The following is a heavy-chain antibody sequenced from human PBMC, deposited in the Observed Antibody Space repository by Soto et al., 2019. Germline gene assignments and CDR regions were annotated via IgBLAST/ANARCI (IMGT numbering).Heavy chain of an antibody. V-gene: IGHV4-31*03. CDR3: AREVFGSSPATEDPDAFDI. Sequence: QVQLQESGPGLVKPSQTLSLTCTVSGGSISSGGYYWSWIRQHPGKGLEWIGYIYYSGSTYYNPSLKSRVTISVDTSKNQFSLKLSSVTAADTAVYYCAREVFGSSPATEDPDAFDIWGQGTMVTVSS. CDR2: IYYSGST. CDR1: GGSISSGGYY. J-gene: IGHJ3*02. D-gene: IGHD2-21*01.